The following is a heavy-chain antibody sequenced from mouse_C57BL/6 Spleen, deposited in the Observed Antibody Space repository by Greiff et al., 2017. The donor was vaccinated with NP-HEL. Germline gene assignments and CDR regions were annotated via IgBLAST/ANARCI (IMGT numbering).Heavy chain of an antibody. Sequence: VQLKESGPVLVKPGASVKMSCKASGYTFTDYYMNWVKQSHGKSLEWIGVINPYNGGTSYNQKFKGKATLTVDKSSSTAYMELNSLTSEDSAVYYCAREGQGSGPAWFAYWGQGTLVTVSA. D-gene: IGHD3-2*02. V-gene: IGHV1-19*01. CDR1: GYTFTDYY. CDR2: INPYNGGT. CDR3: AREGQGSGPAWFAY. J-gene: IGHJ3*01.